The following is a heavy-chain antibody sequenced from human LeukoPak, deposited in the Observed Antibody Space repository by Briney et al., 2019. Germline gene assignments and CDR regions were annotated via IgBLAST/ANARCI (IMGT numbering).Heavy chain of an antibody. Sequence: PGRSLRLSCAASGFTFSSYGMHWVRQAPGKGLEWVAVISYDGSNKYYADSVKGRFTISRDNSKNTLYLQMNSLRAEGTAVYYCAKVVDAFDIWGQGTMVTVSS. CDR2: ISYDGSNK. CDR1: GFTFSSYG. J-gene: IGHJ3*02. CDR3: AKVVDAFDI. D-gene: IGHD1-26*01. V-gene: IGHV3-30*18.